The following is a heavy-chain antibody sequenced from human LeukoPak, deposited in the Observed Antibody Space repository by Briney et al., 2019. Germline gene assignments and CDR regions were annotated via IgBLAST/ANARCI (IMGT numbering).Heavy chain of an antibody. CDR2: TYYSGST. CDR3: ARQENDVLTGYYVNY. CDR1: GGSISSSSYY. J-gene: IGHJ4*02. D-gene: IGHD3-9*01. Sequence: SETLSLTCTVSGGSISSSSYYWGWIRQPPGKGLEWIGSTYYSGSTYYNPSLKSRVTISVDTSTNQFSLRLSSVTAADTAVYYCARQENDVLTGYYVNYWGQGTLVTVSS. V-gene: IGHV4-39*01.